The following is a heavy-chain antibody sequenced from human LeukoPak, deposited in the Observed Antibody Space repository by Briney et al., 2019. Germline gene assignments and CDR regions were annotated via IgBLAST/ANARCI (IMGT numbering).Heavy chain of an antibody. CDR1: GFTFSSYA. J-gene: IGHJ4*02. D-gene: IGHD3-3*01. V-gene: IGHV3-7*01. Sequence: PGGSLRLSCAASGFTFSSYAMHWVRQAPGKGLEWVANIKKDGSEKYYVDSVKGRFTISRDNTKNSLYLQMNSLRAEDTGVYYCARYGPNDSPCDYWGQGTLVTVSS. CDR3: ARYGPNDSPCDY. CDR2: IKKDGSEK.